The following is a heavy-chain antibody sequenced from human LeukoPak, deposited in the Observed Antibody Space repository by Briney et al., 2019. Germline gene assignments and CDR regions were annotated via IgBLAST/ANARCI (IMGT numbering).Heavy chain of an antibody. CDR3: ARRYCSSTSCYFGQEAYWFDP. J-gene: IGHJ5*02. V-gene: IGHV4-39*01. Sequence: PSETLSLTCTISGGSISSGGYYWGWIRQPPGKGLEWIGSIYYSGSTYYNPSLKSRVTISVDTSKNQFSLKLSSVTAADTAVYYCARRYCSSTSCYFGQEAYWFDPWGQGTLVTVSS. CDR2: IYYSGST. D-gene: IGHD2-2*01. CDR1: GGSISSGGYY.